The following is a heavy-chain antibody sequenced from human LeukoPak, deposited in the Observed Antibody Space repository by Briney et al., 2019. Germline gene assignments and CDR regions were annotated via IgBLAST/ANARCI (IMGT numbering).Heavy chain of an antibody. CDR2: ISYDGSNK. Sequence: GRSLRLSCAASGFTFSSYGMHWVRQAPGKGLEWVAVISYDGSNKYYADSVKGRFTISRDNSKNTLYLQMNSLRAEDTAVYYCAKGSSGWYFYYYGMDVWGQGTTVTVSS. J-gene: IGHJ6*02. V-gene: IGHV3-30*18. CDR3: AKGSSGWYFYYYGMDV. CDR1: GFTFSSYG. D-gene: IGHD6-19*01.